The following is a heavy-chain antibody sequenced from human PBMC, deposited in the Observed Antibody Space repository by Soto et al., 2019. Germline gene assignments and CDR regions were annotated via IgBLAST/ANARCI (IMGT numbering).Heavy chain of an antibody. CDR2: IYYSGST. J-gene: IGHJ2*01. CDR3: ARTHDYGDYYWYFDL. Sequence: LSLTCTVSGGSISSSSYYWGWIRQPPGKGLEWIGSIYYSGSTYYNPSLKSRVTISVDTSKNQFSLKLSSVTAADTAVYYCARTHDYGDYYWYFDLWGRGTLVTVSS. V-gene: IGHV4-39*01. D-gene: IGHD4-17*01. CDR1: GGSISSSSYY.